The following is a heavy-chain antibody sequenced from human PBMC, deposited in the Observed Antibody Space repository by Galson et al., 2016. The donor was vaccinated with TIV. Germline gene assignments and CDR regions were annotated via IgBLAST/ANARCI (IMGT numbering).Heavy chain of an antibody. CDR3: ARWADSGSYYEYFQH. D-gene: IGHD1-26*01. V-gene: IGHV4-31*03. J-gene: IGHJ1*01. CDR2: IYNSGST. CDR1: GGSISSSAYY. Sequence: SETLSLTCNVSGGSISSSAYYWSWIRQHPGKGLEWIGNIYNSGSTDYNPSLKSRLSISVDTSKNQFSMRLSSVTAADTAVYYCARWADSGSYYEYFQHWGQGTLVTVSA.